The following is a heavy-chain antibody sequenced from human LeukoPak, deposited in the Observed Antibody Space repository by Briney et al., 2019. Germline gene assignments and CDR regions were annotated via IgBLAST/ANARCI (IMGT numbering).Heavy chain of an antibody. V-gene: IGHV3-23*01. CDR2: ISSGGANT. J-gene: IGHJ4*02. CDR1: GFTFSSYA. CDR3: AKDSRLLITYFDY. Sequence: GGSLRLSCAASGFTFSSYAMSWVRQAPGKGLEWASGISSGGANTYYADSVRGRLTISRDNSKNTLYLQMHSLRADDTAVYFCAKDSRLLITYFDYWGQGTLVTVSS. D-gene: IGHD3-9*01.